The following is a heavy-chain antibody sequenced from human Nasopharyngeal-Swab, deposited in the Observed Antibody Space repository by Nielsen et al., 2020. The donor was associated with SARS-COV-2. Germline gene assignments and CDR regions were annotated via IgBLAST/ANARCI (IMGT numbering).Heavy chain of an antibody. J-gene: IGHJ4*02. CDR2: IYYSGST. V-gene: IGHV4-31*11. D-gene: IGHD3-10*01. CDR3: ARGGNVLVWFGELSHFDY. CDR1: GGSFSGYY. Sequence: SETLSLTCAVYGGSFSGYYWSWIRQHPGKGLEWIGYIYYSGSTYYNPSLKSRVTISVDTSNNQFSLKLSSVTAADTAVYYCARGGNVLVWFGELSHFDYWGQGTLVTVSS.